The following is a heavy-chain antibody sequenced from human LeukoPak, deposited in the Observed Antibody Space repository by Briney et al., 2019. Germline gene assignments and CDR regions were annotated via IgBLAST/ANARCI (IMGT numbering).Heavy chain of an antibody. J-gene: IGHJ5*02. Sequence: GGSLRLSCAASGFTVSSNYMSWVRQAPGKGLEWVSVIYSGGSTYYADSVKGRFTISRDNSKNTLYLQMNSLRAEDTAVYYCAKEMVGVNTPFDLWGQGTLVTVSS. CDR2: IYSGGST. D-gene: IGHD2-15*01. CDR3: AKEMVGVNTPFDL. V-gene: IGHV3-53*01. CDR1: GFTVSSNY.